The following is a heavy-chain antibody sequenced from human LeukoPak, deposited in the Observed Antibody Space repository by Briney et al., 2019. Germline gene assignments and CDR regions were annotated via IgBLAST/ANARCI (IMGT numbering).Heavy chain of an antibody. Sequence: GGSLRLSCAASGFTFSSYGMHWVRQAPGKGLEWVAFIRYDGSNKYYADSVKGRFTISKDNSKNTLYLQMNSLRAEDTAVYHCAKVLGVVVPAAMVSDYWGQGTLVTVSS. D-gene: IGHD2-2*01. CDR2: IRYDGSNK. CDR1: GFTFSSYG. CDR3: AKVLGVVVPAAMVSDY. V-gene: IGHV3-30*02. J-gene: IGHJ4*02.